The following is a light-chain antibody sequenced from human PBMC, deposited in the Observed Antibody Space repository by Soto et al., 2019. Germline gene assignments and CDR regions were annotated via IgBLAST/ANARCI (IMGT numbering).Light chain of an antibody. Sequence: DIVMTQSPDSLAVSLGERATINCKSSQSVLYSSNNKNYLAWYQRKAGQPPKLLISWASTRESGVPDRFSGSGSGTDYSLTISSLQAEEVAVYYCQQYHCIPLTFGGGTKVEIK. CDR2: WAS. CDR3: QQYHCIPLT. CDR1: QSVLYSSNNKNY. J-gene: IGKJ4*01. V-gene: IGKV4-1*01.